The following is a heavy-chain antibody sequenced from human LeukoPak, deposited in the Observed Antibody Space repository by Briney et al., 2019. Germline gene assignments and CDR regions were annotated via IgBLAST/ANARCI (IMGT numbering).Heavy chain of an antibody. J-gene: IGHJ6*03. D-gene: IGHD3/OR15-3a*01. V-gene: IGHV4-59*01. CDR1: GGSISPFY. CDR3: ARVGLNFGRYYYMDV. CDR2: IYYSGTI. Sequence: SETLSLTCTVSGGSISPFYWSWVRQPPGKGLEWIGYIYYSGTINYNSPLKSRVTISLDTSKNQFSLTLTSVTAADTAVYYCARVGLNFGRYYYMDVWGKGTAVTVS.